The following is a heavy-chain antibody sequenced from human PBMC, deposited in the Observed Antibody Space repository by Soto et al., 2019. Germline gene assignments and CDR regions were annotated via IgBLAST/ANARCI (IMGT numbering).Heavy chain of an antibody. Sequence: GASVKFSCRGSGYTFTSYGISWVRQGPGQGLEWMGWISAYNGNTNYAQKLQGRVTMTTDTSTSTAYMELRSLRSDDTAVYYCARDSDYDSSGYSLPGRWFDPWGQGTLVTVSS. CDR1: GYTFTSYG. V-gene: IGHV1-18*01. D-gene: IGHD3-22*01. J-gene: IGHJ5*02. CDR3: ARDSDYDSSGYSLPGRWFDP. CDR2: ISAYNGNT.